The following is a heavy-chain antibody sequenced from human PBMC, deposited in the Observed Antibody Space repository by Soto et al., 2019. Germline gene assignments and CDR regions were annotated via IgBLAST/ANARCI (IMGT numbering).Heavy chain of an antibody. CDR3: AAAVDGYYYGMDV. CDR2: IVVGSGNT. J-gene: IGHJ6*02. CDR1: GFIFSTSA. D-gene: IGHD2-8*01. V-gene: IGHV1-58*01. Sequence: QMQLVQSGPEVKKPGTSVKVSCKASGFIFSTSAVQWVRQARGQRLEWIGWIVVGSGNTIHAQRFKERVSITRDMSTSTAYMEMSSLRSEDTAVYYCAAAVDGYYYGMDVWGQGTTVTVSS.